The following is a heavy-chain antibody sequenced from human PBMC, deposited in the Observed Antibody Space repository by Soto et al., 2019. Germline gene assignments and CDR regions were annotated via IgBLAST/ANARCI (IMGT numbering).Heavy chain of an antibody. CDR2: FYSGDST. V-gene: IGHV3-53*01. J-gene: IGHJ4*02. CDR3: ARAKGYTYGYFYFDY. CDR1: GFTVSSNY. Sequence: GWSLRLSCAASGFTVSSNYMSWVRQAPGKGLEWVSGFYSGDSTYYADSVKGRFTISRDKSKNTLYLQMNSLRAEDTAVYFCARAKGYTYGYFYFDYWGQGTLVTVSS. D-gene: IGHD5-18*01.